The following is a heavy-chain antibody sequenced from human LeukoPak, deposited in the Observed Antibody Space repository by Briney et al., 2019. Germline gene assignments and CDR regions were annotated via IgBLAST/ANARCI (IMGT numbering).Heavy chain of an antibody. V-gene: IGHV4-39*07. CDR1: GGSISSSSYY. CDR3: ASEAQQQLVN. D-gene: IGHD6-13*01. Sequence: SETLSLTCTVSGGSISSSSYYWGWIRQPPGKGLEWIGSIYYSGSTYYNPSLKGRVTISVDTSKNQFSLKLSSVTAADTAVYYCASEAQQQLVNRGQGTLVTVSS. J-gene: IGHJ4*02. CDR2: IYYSGST.